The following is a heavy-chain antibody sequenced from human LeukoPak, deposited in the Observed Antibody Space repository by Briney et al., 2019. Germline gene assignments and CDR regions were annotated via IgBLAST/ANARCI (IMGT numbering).Heavy chain of an antibody. D-gene: IGHD2-2*01. CDR3: TLVETSDDAFDI. CDR1: GYTFTNYG. CDR2: INPNSGGT. Sequence: ASVKVSCKASGYTFTNYGVNWVRQAPGQGLEWMGWINPNSGGTNYAQKFQGRVTMTRDTSISTAYMELSRLRSDDTAVYYCTLVETSDDAFDIWGQGTMVTVSS. V-gene: IGHV1-2*02. J-gene: IGHJ3*02.